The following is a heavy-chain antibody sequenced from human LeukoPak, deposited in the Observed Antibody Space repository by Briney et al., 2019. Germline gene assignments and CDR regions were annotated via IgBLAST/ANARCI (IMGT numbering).Heavy chain of an antibody. V-gene: IGHV3-21*01. CDR2: ISSSSSYI. D-gene: IGHD2-15*01. CDR1: GFTFSSYN. Sequence: GGPPRLSCAAPGFTFSSYNMNLGRQAPGKGLEWVSSISSSSSYIYYADSVKGRFTISRDNAKNSLYLQMNSLRAEDTAVYYCASEGIWSYWGQGTLVTVSS. CDR3: ASEGIWSY. J-gene: IGHJ4*02.